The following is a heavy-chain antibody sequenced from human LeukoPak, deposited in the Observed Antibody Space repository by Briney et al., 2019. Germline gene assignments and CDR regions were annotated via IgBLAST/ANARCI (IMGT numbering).Heavy chain of an antibody. D-gene: IGHD6-19*01. CDR1: GFTVSSNY. J-gene: IGHJ4*02. Sequence: GGSLRLSCAASGFTVSSNYMSWVPQAPGKGLEWVSVIYSAGNTNYADSVKGRFTISRDNSKNTVYLQMNSLRAEDTAVYYCARVSSSGWYVFDYWGQGTLVTVSS. CDR2: IYSAGNT. V-gene: IGHV3-53*01. CDR3: ARVSSSGWYVFDY.